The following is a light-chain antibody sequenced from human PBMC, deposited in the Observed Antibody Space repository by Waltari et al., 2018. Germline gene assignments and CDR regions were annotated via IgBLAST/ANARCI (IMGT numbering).Light chain of an antibody. CDR2: DAS. CDR1: QSVSSY. J-gene: IGKJ4*01. Sequence: EIEMTQSPATLSVSPGERATLSCRASQSVSSYLAWYQQKPGQGPRLLIYDASTRVTGIPARFSGSGSGMEFTLIISSLQSEDSAIYYCLHYYNWPLTFGGGTKVEIQ. CDR3: LHYYNWPLT. V-gene: IGKV3-15*01.